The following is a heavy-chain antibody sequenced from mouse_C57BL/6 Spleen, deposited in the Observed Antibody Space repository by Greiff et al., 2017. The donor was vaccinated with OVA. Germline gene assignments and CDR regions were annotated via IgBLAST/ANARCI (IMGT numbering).Heavy chain of an antibody. V-gene: IGHV1-59*01. Sequence: QVQLKQPGAELVRPGTSVKLSCKASGYTFTSYWMHWVKQRPGQGLEWIGVIDPSDSYTNYNQKFKGKATVTVDTSSSTAYMQLSSLTSEDSAVYYCARGATVPYYFGDWGQGTTLTVSS. J-gene: IGHJ2*01. D-gene: IGHD1-1*01. CDR3: ARGATVPYYFGD. CDR2: IDPSDSYT. CDR1: GYTFTSYW.